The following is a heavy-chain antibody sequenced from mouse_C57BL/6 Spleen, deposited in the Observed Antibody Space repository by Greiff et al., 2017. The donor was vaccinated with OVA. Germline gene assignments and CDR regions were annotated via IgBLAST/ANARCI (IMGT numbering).Heavy chain of an antibody. Sequence: QVQLKQPGAELVMPGASVKLSCKASGYTFTSYWMHWVKQRPGQGLEWIGEIDSSDSYTNYNQKFKGKSTLTVDKSSSTAYMQLSSLTSEDSAVYYCARRVITTDAMDYWGQGTSVTVSS. V-gene: IGHV1-69*01. CDR1: GYTFTSYW. CDR2: IDSSDSYT. CDR3: ARRVITTDAMDY. J-gene: IGHJ4*01. D-gene: IGHD1-1*01.